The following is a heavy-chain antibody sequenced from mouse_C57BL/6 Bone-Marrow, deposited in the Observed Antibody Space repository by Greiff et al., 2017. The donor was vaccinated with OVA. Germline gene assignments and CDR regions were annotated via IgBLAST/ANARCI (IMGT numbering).Heavy chain of an antibody. J-gene: IGHJ3*01. V-gene: IGHV1-69*01. CDR3: AQDWFAY. CDR2: IDPSDSYT. Sequence: VQLQQPGAELVMPGASVKLSCKASGYTFTSYWMHWVKQRPGQGLEWIGEIDPSDSYTNYNQKFKGKSTLTVDKSSSTAYMQLSSLTSEDSAVYYCAQDWFAYWGQGTLVTVSA. CDR1: GYTFTSYW.